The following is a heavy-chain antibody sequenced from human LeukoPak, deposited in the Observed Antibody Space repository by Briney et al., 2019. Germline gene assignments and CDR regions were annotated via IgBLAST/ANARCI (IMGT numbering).Heavy chain of an antibody. CDR3: AKDRAVAGTWGFDF. CDR1: GFTFDDYA. J-gene: IGHJ4*02. V-gene: IGHV3-9*01. Sequence: PGGSLRLSCAASGFTFDDYAMHWVRQAPGKGLEWVSGISWNSDKIAYADSAKGRFTISRDNAKKSLYLQVNSLRGEDTALYYCAKDRAVAGTWGFDFWGQGTLVTVSS. CDR2: ISWNSDKI. D-gene: IGHD6-19*01.